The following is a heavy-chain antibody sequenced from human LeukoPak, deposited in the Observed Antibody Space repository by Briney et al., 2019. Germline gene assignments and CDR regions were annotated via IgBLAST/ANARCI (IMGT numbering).Heavy chain of an antibody. V-gene: IGHV7-4-1*02. D-gene: IGHD3-9*01. CDR2: INTNTGNP. CDR3: ARANEGVLRYFDWSSGY. J-gene: IGHJ4*02. Sequence: ASVKVSCKASGYTFTSYGISWVRQAPGQGLEWMGWINTNTGNPTYAQGFTGRFVFSLDTSVSTAYLQISSLKAEDTAVYYCARANEGVLRYFDWSSGYWGQGTLVTVSS. CDR1: GYTFTSYG.